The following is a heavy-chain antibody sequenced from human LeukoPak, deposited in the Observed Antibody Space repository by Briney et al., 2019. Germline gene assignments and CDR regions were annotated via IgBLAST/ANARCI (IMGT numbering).Heavy chain of an antibody. V-gene: IGHV1-2*02. CDR1: GYTFTGYY. Sequence: GASVKVSCKASGYTFTGYYMHWVQQAPGQGLEWMGWINPNSGGTNYAQKFQGRVTMTRDTSISTAYMELSRLRSDDTAVYYCARGPEWLLWYFDYWGQGTLVTVSS. J-gene: IGHJ4*02. CDR2: INPNSGGT. D-gene: IGHD3-3*01. CDR3: ARGPEWLLWYFDY.